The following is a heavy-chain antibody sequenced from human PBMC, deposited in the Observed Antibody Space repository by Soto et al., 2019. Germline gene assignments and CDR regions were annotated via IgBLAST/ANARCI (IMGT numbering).Heavy chain of an antibody. D-gene: IGHD2-21*02. Sequence: QVQLQQWGAGLLKPSETLSLTCAVYGGSFSGYYWSWIRQPPGKGLEWIGEINHSGRTNYNPSLKSRLTISVGTSKNQFSLKLSSVTAADTAVFYCARVRTVTATFYYYYGMDVWGQGTTVTVSS. V-gene: IGHV4-34*01. CDR3: ARVRTVTATFYYYYGMDV. CDR2: INHSGRT. J-gene: IGHJ6*02. CDR1: GGSFSGYY.